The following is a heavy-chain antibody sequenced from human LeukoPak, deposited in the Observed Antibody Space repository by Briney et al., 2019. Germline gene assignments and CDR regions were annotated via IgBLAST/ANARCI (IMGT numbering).Heavy chain of an antibody. V-gene: IGHV3-9*01. J-gene: IGHJ1*01. D-gene: IGHD2-2*01. CDR1: GFTFDDYA. CDR3: AIFCSSSSCKTDR. Sequence: GGSLRLSCAASGFTFDDYAMHWVRQAPGKGLEWVSGISWNSGSIGYADSVKGRFTISRDNAKNSLYLQMNSLRAEDTALYYCAIFCSSSSCKTDRWGEGTLVTVSS. CDR2: ISWNSGSI.